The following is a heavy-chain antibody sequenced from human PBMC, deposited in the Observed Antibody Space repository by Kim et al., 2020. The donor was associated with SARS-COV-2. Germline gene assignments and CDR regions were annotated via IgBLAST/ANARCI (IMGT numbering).Heavy chain of an antibody. V-gene: IGHV3-53*01. CDR2: IYSGDTT. Sequence: GGSLRLSCAASGITIKSNYMSWVRQAPGKGPEWVSVIYSGDTTYYAESVKGRFTISIDNSMNTVYLQMNCLRAEDTAVYYYARGWNSGFDYWGQGALATV. J-gene: IGHJ4*02. CDR3: ARGWNSGFDY. D-gene: IGHD1-26*01. CDR1: GITIKSNY.